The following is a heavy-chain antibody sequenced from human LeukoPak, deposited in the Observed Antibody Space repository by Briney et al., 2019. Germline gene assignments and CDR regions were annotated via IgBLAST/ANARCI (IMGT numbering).Heavy chain of an antibody. V-gene: IGHV3-48*01. D-gene: IGHD6-19*01. CDR3: ARDLQATSSGWYGCGY. Sequence: GGSLRLSCAASGFIFSSYSMNWVRQAPGKGLEWVSYISRSSSIIYYADSVKGRFTISRDNSKNTLYLQMNSLRAEDTAVYYCARDLQATSSGWYGCGYWGQGALVTVSS. CDR2: ISRSSSII. CDR1: GFIFSSYS. J-gene: IGHJ4*02.